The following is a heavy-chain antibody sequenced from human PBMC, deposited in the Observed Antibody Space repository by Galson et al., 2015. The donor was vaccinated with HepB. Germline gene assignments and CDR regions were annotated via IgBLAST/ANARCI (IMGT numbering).Heavy chain of an antibody. Sequence: SLRLSCAASGFTFSRYWMSWVRQAPGKGLEWVANINPDGRTKYYVDSVVGRFTISRDNAKSSLFLQMDSLRVEDTALYYCARDHPPGRIDYWGQGTLVTVSS. CDR1: GFTFSRYW. V-gene: IGHV3-7*03. J-gene: IGHJ4*02. D-gene: IGHD1-14*01. CDR2: INPDGRTK. CDR3: ARDHPPGRIDY.